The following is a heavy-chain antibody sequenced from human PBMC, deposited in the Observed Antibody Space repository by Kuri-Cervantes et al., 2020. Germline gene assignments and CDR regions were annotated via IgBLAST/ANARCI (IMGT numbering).Heavy chain of an antibody. J-gene: IGHJ6*02. CDR2: INNDGRST. CDR1: GFTFSSYW. CDR3: ARKMATRSYYYYNSLDV. Sequence: GESLKISCAASGFTFSSYWMHWVRQAPGKGLVWVSRINNDGRSTSYADSVKGRFTISRDDAKNSLYLQMNSLRAEDTAMYYCARKMATRSYYYYNSLDVWGQGTTVTVSS. D-gene: IGHD5-24*01. V-gene: IGHV3-74*01.